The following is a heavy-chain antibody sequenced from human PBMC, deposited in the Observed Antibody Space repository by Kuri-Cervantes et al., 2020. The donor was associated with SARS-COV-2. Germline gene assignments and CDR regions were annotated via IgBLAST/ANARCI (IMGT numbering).Heavy chain of an antibody. J-gene: IGHJ4*02. D-gene: IGHD6-19*01. CDR3: AKLTSGWYYFDD. CDR1: GFRFTRVA. CDR2: ISGNGVAT. Sequence: GGSLRLSCATSGFRFTRVAMTWVRQASGKGLEWVSTISGNGVATYYADSVKGRFTISADKGKNTLYLQMTSLRPDDTAIYYCAKLTSGWYYFDDWAQGTLVTVSS. V-gene: IGHV3-23*01.